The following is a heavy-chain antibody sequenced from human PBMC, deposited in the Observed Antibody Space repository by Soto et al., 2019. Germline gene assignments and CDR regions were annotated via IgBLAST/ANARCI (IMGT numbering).Heavy chain of an antibody. Sequence: QVQLVESGGGVVQPGRSLRLSCAASGFTFSSYAVHWVRQAPGKGLEWVAAISYDGSSKYYADSVKGRFTISRDNSKNTLYLQMNSLTTEDTAAYFCARETMTLDYWGQGTLGTVSS. CDR2: ISYDGSSK. CDR3: ARETMTLDY. CDR1: GFTFSSYA. V-gene: IGHV3-30-3*01. J-gene: IGHJ4*02. D-gene: IGHD1-1*01.